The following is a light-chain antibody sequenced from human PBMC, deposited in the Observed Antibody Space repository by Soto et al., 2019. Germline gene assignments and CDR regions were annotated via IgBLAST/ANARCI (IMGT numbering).Light chain of an antibody. Sequence: DIQMTQSPSSVSASVGVRVTITCRASQGINSWLAWYQQKPGKAPKLLIYAASSLQSGVPSRFSGSGSGTDFNLTINSLQPEDFATYYCQQANSFPFTFGPGTKVDIK. CDR3: QQANSFPFT. CDR1: QGINSW. CDR2: AAS. J-gene: IGKJ3*01. V-gene: IGKV1D-12*01.